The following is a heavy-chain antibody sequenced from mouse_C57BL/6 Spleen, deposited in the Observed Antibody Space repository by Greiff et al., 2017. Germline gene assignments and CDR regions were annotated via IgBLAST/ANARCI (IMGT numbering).Heavy chain of an antibody. V-gene: IGHV2-6-1*01. J-gene: IGHJ1*03. CDR3: ARHAKGYYSYWYFDV. CDR2: IWSDGST. Sequence: VKLVESGPGLVAPSQSLSITCTVSGFSLTSYGVHWVRQPPGKGLEWLVVIWSDGSTTYNSALKSRLSISKDNSKSQVFLKMNSLQTDDTAMYYCARHAKGYYSYWYFDVWGTGTTVTVSS. CDR1: GFSLTSYG. D-gene: IGHD2-3*01.